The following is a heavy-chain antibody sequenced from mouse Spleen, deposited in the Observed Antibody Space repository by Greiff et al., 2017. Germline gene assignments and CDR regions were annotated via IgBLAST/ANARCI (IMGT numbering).Heavy chain of an antibody. V-gene: IGHV5-9-1*01. D-gene: IGHD1-1*01. CDR2: ISSGGSYT. J-gene: IGHJ1*01. CDR3: ARRDYYGSSYGYFDV. Sequence: EVKLVESGGGLVKPGGSLKLSCAASGFTFSSYAMSWVRQTPEKRLEWVATISSGGSYTYYPDSVKGRFTISRDNAKNTLYLQMSSLRSEDTAMYYCARRDYYGSSYGYFDVWGAGTTVTVSS. CDR1: GFTFSSYA.